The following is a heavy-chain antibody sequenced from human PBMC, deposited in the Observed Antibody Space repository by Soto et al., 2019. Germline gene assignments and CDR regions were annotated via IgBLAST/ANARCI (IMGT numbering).Heavy chain of an antibody. CDR3: AKDGSYSSSWYSPYYYYGMDV. D-gene: IGHD6-13*01. CDR1: GFTFSSYA. V-gene: IGHV3-23*01. J-gene: IGHJ6*02. Sequence: GGSLRLSCAASGFTFSSYAMSWVRQAPGKGLEWVSAISGSGGSTYYADSVKGRFTISRDNSKNMLYLPMNSLRAEDTAVYYCAKDGSYSSSWYSPYYYYGMDVWGQGTTVTVYS. CDR2: ISGSGGST.